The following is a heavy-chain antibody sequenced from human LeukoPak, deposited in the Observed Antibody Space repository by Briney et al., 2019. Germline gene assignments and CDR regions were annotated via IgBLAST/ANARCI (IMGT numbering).Heavy chain of an antibody. J-gene: IGHJ4*02. CDR2: INPNSGGT. CDR3: VRGKNWKPDY. D-gene: IGHD1-1*01. Sequence: GASVKVSCKASGYTFTGYYMHWVRQAPGQGLEWMGWINPNSGGTNYAQKFQGWVTMTRDTSISTAYMELRSLRSDDTAIYYCVRGKNWKPDYWSQGTLVTVSS. V-gene: IGHV1-2*04. CDR1: GYTFTGYY.